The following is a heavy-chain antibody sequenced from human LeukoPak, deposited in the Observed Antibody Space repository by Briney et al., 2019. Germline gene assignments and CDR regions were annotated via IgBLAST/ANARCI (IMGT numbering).Heavy chain of an antibody. CDR2: IKDDGSEV. Sequence: GGSLRLSCVASGFTFRTDWMSWVRQAPGKGPEWVASIKDDGSEVYYVDSVRGRFTISRDNAKNSLYLQMNSLRAEDTAVYYCAREWNWGQGSLVTVSS. CDR1: GFTFRTDW. V-gene: IGHV3-7*01. CDR3: AREWN. J-gene: IGHJ4*02.